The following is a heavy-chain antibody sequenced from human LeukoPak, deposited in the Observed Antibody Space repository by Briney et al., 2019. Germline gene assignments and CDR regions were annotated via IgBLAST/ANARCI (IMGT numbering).Heavy chain of an antibody. CDR2: IIPIFGTA. CDR3: ARTRITMIVVAPFGY. V-gene: IGHV1-69*13. CDR1: GGTFSSYA. D-gene: IGHD3-22*01. J-gene: IGHJ4*02. Sequence: SVKVSCKASGGTFSSYAISWVRQAPGQGLEWMGGIIPIFGTANYAQKFQGRVTITADESTSTAYMELSSLRSEDTAVYYCARTRITMIVVAPFGYWGQGTLVTVSS.